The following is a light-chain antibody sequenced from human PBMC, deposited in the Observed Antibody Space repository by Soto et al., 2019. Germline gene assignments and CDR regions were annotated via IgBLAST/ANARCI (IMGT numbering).Light chain of an antibody. CDR2: DVT. Sequence: QSALTQPASVSGSPGQSITISCTGTSSDVGSYDYVSWYQQHPGKAPKLTIYDVTNRPSGVSNRFSGSKSGNTAFLTISGLQAEDEADYYCNSYASDSSVVFGGGTKLTVL. V-gene: IGLV2-14*01. CDR1: SSDVGSYDY. CDR3: NSYASDSSVV. J-gene: IGLJ2*01.